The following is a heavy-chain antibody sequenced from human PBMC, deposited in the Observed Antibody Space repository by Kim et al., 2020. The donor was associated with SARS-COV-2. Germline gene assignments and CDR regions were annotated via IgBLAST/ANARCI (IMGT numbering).Heavy chain of an antibody. CDR3: ARQLVGAQGWFDP. Sequence: GGSLRLSCAASRFTFSSYWMSWVRQAPGKGLEWVANIKQDGSEKYYVDSVKGRFTISRDNAKNSLYLQMNSLRAEDTAVYYCARQLVGAQGWFDPWGQGTLVTVSS. CDR2: IKQDGSEK. V-gene: IGHV3-7*03. J-gene: IGHJ5*02. D-gene: IGHD1-26*01. CDR1: RFTFSSYW.